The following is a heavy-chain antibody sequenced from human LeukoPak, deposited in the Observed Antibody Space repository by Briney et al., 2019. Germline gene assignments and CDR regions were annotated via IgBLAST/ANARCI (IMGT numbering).Heavy chain of an antibody. V-gene: IGHV3-30*02. CDR3: ANWVSRGGYFHYYMDV. J-gene: IGHJ6*03. D-gene: IGHD6-13*01. CDR1: GFTFSSYG. CDR2: IRYDGSNK. Sequence: GGSLRLSCAASGFTFSSYGMHWVRQAPGKGLEWVAFIRYDGSNKYYADSVKGRFTISRDNSKNTLYLQMTSLRIEDTAVYYCANWVSRGGYFHYYMDVWGKGTAVTVSS.